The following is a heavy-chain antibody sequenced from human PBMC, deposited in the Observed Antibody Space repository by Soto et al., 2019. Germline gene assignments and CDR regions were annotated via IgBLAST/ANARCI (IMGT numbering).Heavy chain of an antibody. CDR1: GGSFSGYY. CDR2: SNHSRST. J-gene: IGHJ6*02. Sequence: PSATLSLTCAVYGGSFSGYYWSCLRQPPGKGLEGIGESNHSRSTNYNPSLKSRVTISVDTSKNQFSLKLSSVTAADTAVYYCARGGDYDFWSGYRYSYYGMHVWSQGTTVT. CDR3: ARGGDYDFWSGYRYSYYGMHV. V-gene: IGHV4-34*01. D-gene: IGHD3-3*01.